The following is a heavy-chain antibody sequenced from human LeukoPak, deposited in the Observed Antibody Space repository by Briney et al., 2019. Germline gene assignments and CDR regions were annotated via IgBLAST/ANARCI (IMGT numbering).Heavy chain of an antibody. CDR2: IKQDGSEK. D-gene: IGHD1-26*01. V-gene: IGHV3-7*03. CDR1: GFTFSSYW. CDR3: ARDFNGIVGAPGAFDI. Sequence: GGSLRLSCATSGFTFSSYWMNWVRQAPGKGLEWVANIKQDGSEKHYVDSVKGRFTISRDNAKNSLYLQMNSLRAEDTAVYYCARDFNGIVGAPGAFDIWGQGTMVTVSS. J-gene: IGHJ3*02.